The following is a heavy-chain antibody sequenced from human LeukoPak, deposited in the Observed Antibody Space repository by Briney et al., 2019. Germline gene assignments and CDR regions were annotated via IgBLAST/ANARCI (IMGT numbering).Heavy chain of an antibody. CDR3: ARDYYDILTGLPANWFDP. J-gene: IGHJ5*02. D-gene: IGHD3-9*01. Sequence: ASVKVSCKASGYTFTSYGLSWVRQAPGQGLEWMGWISGYNGNANYAQKFQGRVTITADESTSTAYMELRSLRSEDTAVYYCARDYYDILTGLPANWFDPWGQGTLVTVSS. CDR2: ISGYNGNA. V-gene: IGHV1-18*01. CDR1: GYTFTSYG.